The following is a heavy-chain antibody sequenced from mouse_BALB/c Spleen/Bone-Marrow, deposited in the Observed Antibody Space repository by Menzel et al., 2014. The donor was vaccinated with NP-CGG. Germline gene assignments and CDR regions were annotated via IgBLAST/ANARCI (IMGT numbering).Heavy chain of an antibody. V-gene: IGHV5-9-4*01. Sequence: EVKLVESGGGLVKPRGSLKLSCAASGFTFSYYGMSCVRQSPEKRLEWVAEISSGGSYTYYPDTVTGRFTISRDNAKNTLYLEMSSLRSEDTAMYYCARDSSGYFDYWGQGTTLTVSS. CDR3: ARDSSGYFDY. CDR1: GFTFSYYG. CDR2: ISSGGSYT. J-gene: IGHJ2*01. D-gene: IGHD3-1*01.